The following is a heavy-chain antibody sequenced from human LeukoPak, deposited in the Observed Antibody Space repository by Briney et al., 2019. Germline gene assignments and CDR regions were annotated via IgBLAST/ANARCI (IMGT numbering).Heavy chain of an antibody. Sequence: SETLSLTCAVSGGSINGYYWSWIRQPAGKGLEWIGRIYTSGSTNYNPSLKSRVTMSVDTSKNQFSLNLTSVTAADTAVYYCVRDPLGAAYYYGMDVWGQGTTVTVYS. J-gene: IGHJ6*02. V-gene: IGHV4-4*07. CDR1: GGSINGYY. CDR3: VRDPLGAAYYYGMDV. CDR2: IYTSGST. D-gene: IGHD7-27*01.